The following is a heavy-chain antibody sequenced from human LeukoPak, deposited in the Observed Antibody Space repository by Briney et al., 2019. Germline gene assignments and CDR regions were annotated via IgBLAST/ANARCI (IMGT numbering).Heavy chain of an antibody. J-gene: IGHJ4*02. D-gene: IGHD1-26*01. CDR3: AREGSASSSVSIDY. Sequence: SVKVSCQASGGTFSSYAISWVRQAPGHGPEWMGGILPIFGKAKYAQKFQGRVTITADDSTSTAYMELSSLRSEDTAVYYCAREGSASSSVSIDYWGQGTLVTVSS. V-gene: IGHV1-69*13. CDR1: GGTFSSYA. CDR2: ILPIFGKA.